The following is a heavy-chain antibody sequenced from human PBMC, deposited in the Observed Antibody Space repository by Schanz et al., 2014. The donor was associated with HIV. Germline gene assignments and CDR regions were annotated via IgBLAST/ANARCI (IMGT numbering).Heavy chain of an antibody. CDR3: AKDRNYYESKYRGKGNYYYYYGMDV. Sequence: QVQLVESGGGVVQPGRSLRLSCVASGFNFNSYGMHWVRQAPGKGLEWVAVTSYDGTKKHYADSVKGRFTISRDNSKNSLYLAIKSLRAEDAAVYYCAKDRNYYESKYRGKGNYYYYYGMDVWDQGTTVTVSS. J-gene: IGHJ6*02. D-gene: IGHD3-22*01. V-gene: IGHV3-30*18. CDR1: GFNFNSYG. CDR2: TSYDGTKK.